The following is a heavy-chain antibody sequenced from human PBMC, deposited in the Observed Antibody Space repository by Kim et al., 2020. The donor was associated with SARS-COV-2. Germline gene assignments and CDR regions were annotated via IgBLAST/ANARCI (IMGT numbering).Heavy chain of an antibody. Sequence: GGSLRLSCAASGFTFSSYEMNWVRQAPGKGLEWVSYISSSGSTIYYADSVKGRFTISRDNAKNSLYLQMNSLGAEDTAVYYCAREGTGSGGMDVWGQGTTVTVSS. J-gene: IGHJ6*02. CDR3: AREGTGSGGMDV. V-gene: IGHV3-48*03. D-gene: IGHD3-10*01. CDR1: GFTFSSYE. CDR2: ISSSGSTI.